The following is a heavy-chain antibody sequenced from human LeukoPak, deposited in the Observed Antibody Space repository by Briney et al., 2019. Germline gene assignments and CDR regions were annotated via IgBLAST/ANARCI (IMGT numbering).Heavy chain of an antibody. J-gene: IGHJ4*02. D-gene: IGHD5-18*01. CDR3: AKDRSYSYGYGDYYFDY. Sequence: GGSLRLSCAVSGFTFSSYAMIWLRQAPGKGLEWVSTIIGSGGSTYDADSVKGRFTISRDNSKITLYLQMNSLRAEDTAVYYCAKDRSYSYGYGDYYFDYWGQGTLVTVSS. CDR2: IIGSGGST. CDR1: GFTFSSYA. V-gene: IGHV3-23*01.